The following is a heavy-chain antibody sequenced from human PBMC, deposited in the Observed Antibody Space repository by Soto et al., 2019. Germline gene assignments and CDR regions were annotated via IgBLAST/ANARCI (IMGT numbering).Heavy chain of an antibody. J-gene: IGHJ4*02. Sequence: PGGSLRLSCAASGFTFSSYEMNWVRQAPGKGLEWVSYISSSGSTIYYADSVKGRFAISRDNAKNSLYLQMNSLRDEDTAVYYCARGGYCSSTSCYRQLAAGHWGQGTLVTVSS. CDR2: ISSSGSTI. CDR3: ARGGYCSSTSCYRQLAAGH. D-gene: IGHD2-2*03. CDR1: GFTFSSYE. V-gene: IGHV3-48*03.